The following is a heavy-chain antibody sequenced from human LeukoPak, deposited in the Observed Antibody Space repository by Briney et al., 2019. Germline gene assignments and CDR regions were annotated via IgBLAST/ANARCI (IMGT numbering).Heavy chain of an antibody. V-gene: IGHV4-4*08. CDR1: GGSVSSYY. CDR3: ARLNSYYFDY. CDR2: IHNSGRT. D-gene: IGHD5-18*01. J-gene: IGHJ4*02. Sequence: PSETLSLTCSVSGGSVSSYYWSWIRQSPGKGLEWIGYIHNSGRTNYNPSLKSRVTGFVDTSKNQVSLRLSSVTAADTAVYYCARLNSYYFDYWGQGNLVTVSS.